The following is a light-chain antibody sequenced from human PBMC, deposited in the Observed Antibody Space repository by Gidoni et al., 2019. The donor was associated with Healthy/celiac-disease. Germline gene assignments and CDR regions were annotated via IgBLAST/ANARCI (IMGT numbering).Light chain of an antibody. J-gene: IGKJ1*01. CDR1: QSVLYSSNTTNY. CDR2: WAS. V-gene: IGKV4-1*01. Sequence: DLVMTQSPDSLAVSLGERAPINCKSSQSVLYSSNTTNYLAWYQQKPGQPPKLLIYWASTRESGVPDRFSGSGSGTDFTLTISSLQAEDVAVYYCQQYYSTPRTFXXXTKVEIK. CDR3: QQYYSTPRT.